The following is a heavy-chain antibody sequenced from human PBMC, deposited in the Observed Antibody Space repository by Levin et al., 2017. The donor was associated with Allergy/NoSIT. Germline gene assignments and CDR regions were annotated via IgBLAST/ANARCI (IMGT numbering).Heavy chain of an antibody. CDR2: ISYDGSNK. D-gene: IGHD7-27*01. CDR3: AKDGSTWD. V-gene: IGHV3-30*18. CDR1: GFTFSSYG. J-gene: IGHJ4*02. Sequence: PGGSLRLSCAASGFTFSSYGMHWVRQAPGKGLEWVAVISYDGSNKYYADSVKGRFTISRDNSKNTLYLQMNSLRAEDTAVYYCAKDGSTWDWGQGTLVTVSS.